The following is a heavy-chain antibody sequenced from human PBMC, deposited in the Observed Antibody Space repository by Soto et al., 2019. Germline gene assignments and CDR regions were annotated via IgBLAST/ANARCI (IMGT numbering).Heavy chain of an antibody. J-gene: IGHJ4*02. CDR3: ARGYTYGSFDN. D-gene: IGHD5-18*01. CDR1: GYTFTGHY. CDR2: INPNSGDI. Sequence: ASVKVSWKTSGYTFTGHYIHWVRQAPGQGLEWMGWINPNSGDISYAQKFQGRVIMTRDTSISTAYMELSRLRSDDTAVYYRARGYTYGSFDNWAQGTLVTVSS. V-gene: IGHV1-2*02.